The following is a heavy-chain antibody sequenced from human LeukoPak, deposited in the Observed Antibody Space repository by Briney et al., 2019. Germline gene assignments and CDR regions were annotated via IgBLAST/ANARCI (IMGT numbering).Heavy chain of an antibody. D-gene: IGHD2-15*01. CDR2: MSHSGTT. CDR3: ARAPGAALD. CDR1: GGSLISTDHH. J-gene: IGHJ4*02. Sequence: SETLSLTCVVSGGSLISTDHHWGWIRQTPGKGLEWIGSMSHSGTTYYNPSLMSRVTMSVDTSKNQFSLKLSSVTAADTAVYYCARAPGAALDWGQGTLVTVSS. V-gene: IGHV4-39*07.